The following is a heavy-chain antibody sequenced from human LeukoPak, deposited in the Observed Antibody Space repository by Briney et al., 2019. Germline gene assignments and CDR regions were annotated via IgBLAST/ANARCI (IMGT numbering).Heavy chain of an antibody. CDR1: GYTFTSYY. Sequence: ASVKVSCKASGYTFTSYYMHWVRQAPGQGLERMGIINPSGGSTSYAQKFQGRVTMTRDTSTSTVYMELSSLRSEDTAVYYCAREGSQGGGYLSRKYYFDYWGQGTLVTVSS. CDR2: INPSGGST. V-gene: IGHV1-46*03. D-gene: IGHD5-18*01. J-gene: IGHJ4*02. CDR3: AREGSQGGGYLSRKYYFDY.